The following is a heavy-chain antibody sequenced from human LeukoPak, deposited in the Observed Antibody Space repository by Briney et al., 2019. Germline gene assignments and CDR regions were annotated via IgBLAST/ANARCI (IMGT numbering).Heavy chain of an antibody. J-gene: IGHJ5*02. D-gene: IGHD3-3*01. V-gene: IGHV4-39*01. Sequence: PSETLSLTCTVSGGSISSSSYYWGWIRQPPGKGLEWIGTIYYSGSTYYNPSLKSRVTISVDTSRNQFSLKLTSVTAAETALYYCARIERITIFGAAKHNWIDPWGQGTLVTVSP. CDR3: ARIERITIFGAAKHNWIDP. CDR1: GGSISSSSYY. CDR2: IYYSGST.